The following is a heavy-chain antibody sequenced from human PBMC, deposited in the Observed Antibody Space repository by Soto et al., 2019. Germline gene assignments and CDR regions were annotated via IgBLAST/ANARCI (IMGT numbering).Heavy chain of an antibody. CDR1: GYTFTGYY. V-gene: IGHV1-2*04. CDR3: AVVAAAGVGHFDY. CDR2: INPNSGGT. Sequence: QVQLVQSGAEVKKPGASVKVSCKASGYTFTGYYMHWVRQAPGQGLEWMGWINPNSGGTNYAQKFQGWVTMTRDTTISTAYMVLSRLRSDDTAVYYCAVVAAAGVGHFDYWGQGTLVTVSS. J-gene: IGHJ4*02. D-gene: IGHD6-13*01.